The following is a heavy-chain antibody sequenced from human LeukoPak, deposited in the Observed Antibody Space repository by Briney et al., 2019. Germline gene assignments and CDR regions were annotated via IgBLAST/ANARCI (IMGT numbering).Heavy chain of an antibody. J-gene: IGHJ5*02. CDR2: INPNSGGT. Sequence: ASVKVSCKASGYTFTGYYMHWVRQAPGQGLEWMGRINPNSGGTNYAQKFQGRVTMTRDTSISTAYMELSRLRPDDTAVYYCARMCSSTSCYGGFDPWGQGTLVTVSS. CDR1: GYTFTGYY. CDR3: ARMCSSTSCYGGFDP. V-gene: IGHV1-2*06. D-gene: IGHD2-2*01.